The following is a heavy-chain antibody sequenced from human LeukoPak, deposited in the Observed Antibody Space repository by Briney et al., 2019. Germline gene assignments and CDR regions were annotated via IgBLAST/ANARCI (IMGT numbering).Heavy chain of an antibody. CDR2: ISGTGFTT. V-gene: IGHV3-23*01. CDR3: AKDGYNWIAFDD. CDR1: GFTLSTYA. Sequence: PEGSLRLSCAASGFTLSTYAMHWVRQAPGKGQEWVAYISGTGFTTYYADSVKGRFTISSDSSKNTLFLQMNSLRAEDTAIYYCAKDGYNWIAFDDWGQGTLVTVSS. J-gene: IGHJ4*02. D-gene: IGHD1-20*01.